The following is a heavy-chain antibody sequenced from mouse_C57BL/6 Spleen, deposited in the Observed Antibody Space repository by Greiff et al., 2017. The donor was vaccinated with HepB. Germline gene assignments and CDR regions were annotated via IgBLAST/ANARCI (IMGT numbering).Heavy chain of an antibody. CDR3: AKEGDYYGSSFYWYFDV. J-gene: IGHJ1*03. D-gene: IGHD1-1*01. Sequence: VKLMESGPGLVQPSQRLSITCTVSGFSLTSYGVHWVRQPPGKGLEWLGVIWSGGSTDYNAAFISRLSISKDNSKSQVFFKMNSLQADDTAIYYCAKEGDYYGSSFYWYFDVWGTGTTVTVSS. CDR1: GFSLTSYG. V-gene: IGHV2-4*01. CDR2: IWSGGST.